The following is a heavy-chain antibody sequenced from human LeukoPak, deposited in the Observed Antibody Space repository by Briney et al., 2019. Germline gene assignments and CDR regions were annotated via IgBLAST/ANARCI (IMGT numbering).Heavy chain of an antibody. J-gene: IGHJ3*02. V-gene: IGHV1-18*01. Sequence: ASVKVSCKASGYTFTSYAIHWVRQAPGQGLEWMGWINVYNGNTNNAQKLQGRVTMTTDTSTSTAYMELRSLRSDDTAVYYCASAGIDRWELLTHAFDIWGQGTMVTVSS. CDR2: INVYNGNT. CDR3: ASAGIDRWELLTHAFDI. D-gene: IGHD1-26*01. CDR1: GYTFTSYA.